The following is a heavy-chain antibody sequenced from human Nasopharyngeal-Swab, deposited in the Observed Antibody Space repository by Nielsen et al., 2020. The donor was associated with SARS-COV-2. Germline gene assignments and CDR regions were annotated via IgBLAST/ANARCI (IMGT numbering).Heavy chain of an antibody. CDR2: INHSGTT. CDR1: GGSFSDYY. V-gene: IGHV4-34*01. Sequence: SETLSLTCAVYGGSFSDYYWTWIRQPPGKGLEWIGEINHSGTTNSNPSLKSRVTLSVDTSKNQFSLKLDSVTAADTATYYCARQNVLKHLEWTSTFYSYRIDVWGKGTTVTVSS. CDR3: ARQNVLKHLEWTSTFYSYRIDV. J-gene: IGHJ6*03. D-gene: IGHD2/OR15-2a*01.